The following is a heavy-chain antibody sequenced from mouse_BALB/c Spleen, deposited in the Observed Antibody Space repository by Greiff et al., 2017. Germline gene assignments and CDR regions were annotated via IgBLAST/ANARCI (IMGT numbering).Heavy chain of an antibody. J-gene: IGHJ3*01. V-gene: IGHV2-6-4*01. Sequence: VQVVESGPGLVAPSQSLSITCTVSGFSLSRYSVHWVRQPPGKGLEWLGMIWGGGSTDYNSALNSRLSISKDNSKSQVFLKMNSLQTDDTAMYYCARNYLYDGYSWFAYWGQGTLVTVSA. CDR3: ARNYLYDGYSWFAY. CDR2: IWGGGST. D-gene: IGHD2-3*01. CDR1: GFSLSRYS.